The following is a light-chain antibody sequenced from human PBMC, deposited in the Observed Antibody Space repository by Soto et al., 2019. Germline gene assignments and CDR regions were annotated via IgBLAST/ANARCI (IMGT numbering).Light chain of an antibody. CDR2: AAS. J-gene: IGKJ4*01. CDR1: QSISSY. CDR3: KKTYSTRLT. V-gene: IGKV1-39*01. Sequence: DIQMTQSPSSLSASVGDRVTITCRASQSISSYLNWYQQKPGKAPKLLIYAASSLQSGVPARFSGSGSGTDFTLIISSLQPEDFATYHCKKTYSTRLTGGGATEVEIK.